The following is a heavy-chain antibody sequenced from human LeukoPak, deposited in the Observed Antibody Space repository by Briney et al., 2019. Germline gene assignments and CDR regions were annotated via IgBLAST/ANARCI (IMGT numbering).Heavy chain of an antibody. D-gene: IGHD1-26*01. J-gene: IGHJ4*02. Sequence: GRSLRLSCAASGFPLRNYGMSWVRQAPGKWLEWVSAISGSDGSTYYTDSVKGRFTISRDDSWNTLYLQLNSLRAEDTAVYYCAKEEYSGSLLTLDYWGQGTLVTVSS. CDR3: AKEEYSGSLLTLDY. V-gene: IGHV3-23*01. CDR2: ISGSDGST. CDR1: GFPLRNYG.